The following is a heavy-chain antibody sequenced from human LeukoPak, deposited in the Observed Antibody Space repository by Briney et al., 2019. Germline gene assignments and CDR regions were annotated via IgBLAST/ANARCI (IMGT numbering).Heavy chain of an antibody. Sequence: PSETLSLTCGVSGGSFSSHYWTWIRQPPGKGLEWIGEINPRGSTNYNPSLESRVTVSADTSRNQLSLSLTSVTAADSAVYYCARYYYGSGSYYNRAWFDPWGQGTLVTVSS. CDR2: INPRGST. CDR1: GGSFSSHY. J-gene: IGHJ5*02. V-gene: IGHV4-34*01. CDR3: ARYYYGSGSYYNRAWFDP. D-gene: IGHD3-10*01.